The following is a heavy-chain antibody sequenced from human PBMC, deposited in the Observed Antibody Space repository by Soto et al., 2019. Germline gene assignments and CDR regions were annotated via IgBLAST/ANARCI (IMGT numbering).Heavy chain of an antibody. J-gene: IGHJ4*02. CDR2: IYYSGST. D-gene: IGHD6-19*01. V-gene: IGHV4-61*01. CDR3: ARSGSGSGWL. Sequence: PSETLSLTCTVFGGSVSSGHFYWSWIRQPPGKGLEWIGYIYYSGSTKYNPSLRSRVTILVDTSKNQFSLKLTSVTAADTAVYYCARSGSGSGWLGGQGTLVTVAS. CDR1: GGSVSSGHFY.